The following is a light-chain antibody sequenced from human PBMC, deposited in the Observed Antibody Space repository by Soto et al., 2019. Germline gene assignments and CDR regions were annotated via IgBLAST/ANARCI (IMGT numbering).Light chain of an antibody. CDR2: DAS. CDR1: QSIISW. J-gene: IGKJ1*01. Sequence: DVKMTQSPSTLSASVGDRVTISCRSSQSIISWLAWYQQKPGKPPTLLIYDASSLKSGVPSRISGSRSGTEVTLTIISLQPEDFATDYCQQSYSIPWTFGQGTKVDI. CDR3: QQSYSIPWT. V-gene: IGKV1-5*01.